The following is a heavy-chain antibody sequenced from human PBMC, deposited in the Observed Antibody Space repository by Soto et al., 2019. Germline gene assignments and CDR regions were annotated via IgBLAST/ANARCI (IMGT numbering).Heavy chain of an antibody. Sequence: QVQLVQSGAEVKKPGSSVKVSCKASGGTFSNYGISWVRQVPGQGLEWMAGIIPMFGSANYAQRFQDRVTITADESTSTAYMELSSLRYEDTAVYYCAAYSSSWYNFDYWGQGSLVTVSS. J-gene: IGHJ4*02. CDR1: GGTFSNYG. D-gene: IGHD6-13*01. CDR2: IIPMFGSA. CDR3: AAYSSSWYNFDY. V-gene: IGHV1-69*01.